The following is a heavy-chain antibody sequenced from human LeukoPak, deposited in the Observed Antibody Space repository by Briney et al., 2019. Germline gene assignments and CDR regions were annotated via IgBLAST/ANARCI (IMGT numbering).Heavy chain of an antibody. CDR1: GFTFSNYA. V-gene: IGHV3-23*01. J-gene: IGHJ4*02. D-gene: IGHD6-13*01. Sequence: GGSLRLSCAASGFTFSNYAMTWVRQAPGKGLEWVSAISGSGGGTYYADSVKGRFTISRDTSKNTLFLQMNSLRAEDTAIYYCAKDLPFLGSSWCLPTFDSWGQGTLVTVSS. CDR3: AKDLPFLGSSWCLPTFDS. CDR2: ISGSGGGT.